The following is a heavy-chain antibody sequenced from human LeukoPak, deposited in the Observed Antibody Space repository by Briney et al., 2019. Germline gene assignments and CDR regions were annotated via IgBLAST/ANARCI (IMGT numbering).Heavy chain of an antibody. CDR1: GYTFTGYH. Sequence: ASVKVSCKASGYTFTGYHMHGVRQARGQGLEGMGWINPNSGGTNYAQKFQGWVTMTRETSISTAYMELSRLRSDDTAVYYCALLGYCSSTSCYKLNDYWGQGTLVTVSS. J-gene: IGHJ4*02. CDR2: INPNSGGT. D-gene: IGHD2-2*02. CDR3: ALLGYCSSTSCYKLNDY. V-gene: IGHV1-2*04.